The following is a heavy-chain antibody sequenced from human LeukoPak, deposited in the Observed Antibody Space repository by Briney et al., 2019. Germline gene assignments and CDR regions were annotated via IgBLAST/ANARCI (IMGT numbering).Heavy chain of an antibody. Sequence: GGSLRLSCAATGFSFSSYWMHWVRQAPGKGLVWVSRLNSDGSSTSYADSVKGRFTISRDNAKNTLYLQMNSLRAEDTAVYYCAKDRGEEEMATYYFDYWGQGTLVTVSS. CDR3: AKDRGEEEMATYYFDY. V-gene: IGHV3-74*01. D-gene: IGHD5-24*01. CDR1: GFSFSSYW. CDR2: LNSDGSST. J-gene: IGHJ4*02.